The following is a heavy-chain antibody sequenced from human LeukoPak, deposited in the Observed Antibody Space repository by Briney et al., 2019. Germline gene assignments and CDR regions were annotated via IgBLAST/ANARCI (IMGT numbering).Heavy chain of an antibody. D-gene: IGHD1-26*01. CDR1: GGSISSGSYY. J-gene: IGHJ4*02. V-gene: IGHV4-61*02. Sequence: PSETLSLTCPVPGGSISSGSYYWSWIRQPAGKGLEWIGRIYTSGSTNYNPSLKSRVTISVDTSKNQFSLKLSSVTAADTAVYYCASLYSGSSNYFDYWGQGTLVTVSS. CDR3: ASLYSGSSNYFDY. CDR2: IYTSGST.